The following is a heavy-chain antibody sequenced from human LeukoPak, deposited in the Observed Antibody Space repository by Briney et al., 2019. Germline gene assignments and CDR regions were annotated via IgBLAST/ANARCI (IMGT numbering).Heavy chain of an antibody. CDR2: ISGSGGST. CDR1: GFTFSSYS. CDR3: AKDPVDTAMLDFDY. J-gene: IGHJ4*02. V-gene: IGHV3-23*01. D-gene: IGHD5-18*01. Sequence: GGSLRLSCAASGFTFSSYSMNWVRQAPGKGLEWVSAISGSGGSTYYADSVKGRFTISRDNSKNTLYLQMNSLRAEDTAVYYCAKDPVDTAMLDFDYWGQGTLVTVSS.